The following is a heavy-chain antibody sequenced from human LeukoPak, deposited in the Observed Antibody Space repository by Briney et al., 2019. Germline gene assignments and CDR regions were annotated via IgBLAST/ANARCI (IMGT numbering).Heavy chain of an antibody. J-gene: IGHJ6*02. CDR2: MNPNSGNT. Sequence: ASVTVSCKASGYTFTSYDINWVRQATGQGLEWVGWMNPNSGNTGYAQKFQGRVTMTRNTSISTAYMELSSLRSEDTAVYYCARAQYYDFWSGYFPYYYYGMDVWGQGTTVTVSS. V-gene: IGHV1-8*01. D-gene: IGHD3-3*01. CDR1: GYTFTSYD. CDR3: ARAQYYDFWSGYFPYYYYGMDV.